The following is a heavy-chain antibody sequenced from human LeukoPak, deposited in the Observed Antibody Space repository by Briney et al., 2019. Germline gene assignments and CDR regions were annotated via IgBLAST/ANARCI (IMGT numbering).Heavy chain of an antibody. J-gene: IGHJ6*02. CDR3: ARPLLRYFDWLLPTDYYYGMDV. D-gene: IGHD3-9*01. CDR2: ISYDGSNK. Sequence: GGSLRLSCAASGFTFSSYAMHWVRQAPGKGLEWVAVISYDGSNKYYADSVKGRFTISRDNSKNTLYLQMNSQRAEDTAVYYCARPLLRYFDWLLPTDYYYGMDVWGQGTTVTVSS. CDR1: GFTFSSYA. V-gene: IGHV3-30-3*01.